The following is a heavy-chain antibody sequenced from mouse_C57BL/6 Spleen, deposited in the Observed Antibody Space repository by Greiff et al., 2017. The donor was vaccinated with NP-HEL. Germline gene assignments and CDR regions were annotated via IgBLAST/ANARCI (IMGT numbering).Heavy chain of an antibody. J-gene: IGHJ2*01. CDR2: IDPSDSYT. CDR3: ARSTVVGYFDY. D-gene: IGHD1-1*01. V-gene: IGHV1-69*01. CDR1: GYTFTSYW. Sequence: VQLQQPGAELVMPGASVKLSCKASGYTFTSYWMHWVKQRPGQGLEWIGEIDPSDSYTNYNQKFKGKSTLTVDKSSSTAYMQLSSLTSEDSAVYYCARSTVVGYFDYWGQGTTLTVSS.